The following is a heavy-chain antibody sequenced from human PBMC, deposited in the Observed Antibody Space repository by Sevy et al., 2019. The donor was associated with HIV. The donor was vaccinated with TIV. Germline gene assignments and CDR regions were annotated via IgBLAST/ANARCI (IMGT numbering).Heavy chain of an antibody. CDR3: AKSPPYGSGSYPNWFDP. CDR1: GFTFSSYA. CDR2: ISGSGGST. V-gene: IGHV3-23*01. J-gene: IGHJ5*02. Sequence: GGSLRLSCAASGFTFSSYAMSWVRQAPGKGLEWVSAISGSGGSTYYADSVKGRFTISRDNSKNTLFLQMNSLRAEDTAVYYCAKSPPYGSGSYPNWFDPWGQGTLVTVSS. D-gene: IGHD3-10*01.